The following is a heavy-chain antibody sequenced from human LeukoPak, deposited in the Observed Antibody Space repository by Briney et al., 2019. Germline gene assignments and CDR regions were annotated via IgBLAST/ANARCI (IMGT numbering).Heavy chain of an antibody. V-gene: IGHV3-74*01. CDR2: IKNDGSTA. CDR3: ARDSFFGDADLDQ. D-gene: IGHD2/OR15-2a*01. Sequence: GGSLRLSCTASGFTFSNYWMHWVCHAQGKGLVWVSRIKNDGSTAAYADSVQGRFTISRDNAKNTLYLQMNSLTAEDTALYYCARDSFFGDADLDQWGQGTLVTVSS. CDR1: GFTFSNYW. J-gene: IGHJ4*02.